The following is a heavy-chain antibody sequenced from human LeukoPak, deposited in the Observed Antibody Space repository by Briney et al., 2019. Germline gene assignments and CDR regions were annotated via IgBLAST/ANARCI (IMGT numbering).Heavy chain of an antibody. D-gene: IGHD4-17*01. CDR1: GFTFSSYG. Sequence: GGSLRLSCAASGFTFSSYGMHWVRQAPGKGLEWVSFIRYDGSNKYYADSVKGRFTISRDNSKNTLYLQMNSLRAEDTALYYCAKDHMYGDYLLDYWGQGTLVTVSS. CDR3: AKDHMYGDYLLDY. V-gene: IGHV3-30*02. CDR2: IRYDGSNK. J-gene: IGHJ4*02.